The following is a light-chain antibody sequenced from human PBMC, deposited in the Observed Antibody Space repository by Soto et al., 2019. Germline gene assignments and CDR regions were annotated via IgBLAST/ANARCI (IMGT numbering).Light chain of an antibody. CDR1: QSVSSY. CDR2: DAS. Sequence: EIVLTQSPATLSLSPGERATLSCRASQSVSSYLAWYQQKPGQAPRLLIYDASTRATGIPARFSGSGSGTDFTLTSSSLEPEDFAVYYCQQRSSWYTFGQGTKLEIK. CDR3: QQRSSWYT. J-gene: IGKJ2*01. V-gene: IGKV3-11*01.